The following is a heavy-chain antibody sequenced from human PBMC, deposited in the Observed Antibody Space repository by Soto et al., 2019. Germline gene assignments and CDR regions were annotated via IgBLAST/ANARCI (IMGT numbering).Heavy chain of an antibody. CDR1: GGSISSYY. CDR3: ARDDSSGWYGRFDY. J-gene: IGHJ4*02. CDR2: IYTSGST. V-gene: IGHV4-4*07. D-gene: IGHD6-19*01. Sequence: SETLSLTCTVSGGSISSYYWSWIRQPAGKGLEWIGRIYTSGSTNYNPSLKSRVTMSVDTSKNQFSLKLSSATAADTAVYYCARDDSSGWYGRFDYWGQGTLVTVSS.